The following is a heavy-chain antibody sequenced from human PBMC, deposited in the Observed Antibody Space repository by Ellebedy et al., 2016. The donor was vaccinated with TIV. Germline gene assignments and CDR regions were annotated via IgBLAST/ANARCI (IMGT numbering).Heavy chain of an antibody. CDR3: ARAGYYGDYVRNYYYYMDV. Sequence: SSVKVSCXASGGTFSSYAISWVRQAPGHGLEWMGGIIPIFGTANYAQKFQGRVTITADESTSTAYMELSSLRSEDTAVYYCARAGYYGDYVRNYYYYMDVWGKGTTVTVSS. CDR2: IIPIFGTA. V-gene: IGHV1-69*13. CDR1: GGTFSSYA. D-gene: IGHD4-17*01. J-gene: IGHJ6*03.